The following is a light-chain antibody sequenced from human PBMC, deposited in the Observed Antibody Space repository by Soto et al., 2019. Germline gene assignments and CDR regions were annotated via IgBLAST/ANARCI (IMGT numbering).Light chain of an antibody. CDR2: EVS. V-gene: IGLV2-14*01. J-gene: IGLJ1*01. CDR1: NSEVGIYDF. Sequence: ALNNPASVTGTPGQKITFSFTGSNSEVGIYDFVSWYQHHPGRAPKLSVSEVSHRPSGVSNRFSGSKSGNTASLTISGLQSEDESYYYCISYASDDFRYVFCSGIKVTGL. CDR3: ISYASDDFRYV.